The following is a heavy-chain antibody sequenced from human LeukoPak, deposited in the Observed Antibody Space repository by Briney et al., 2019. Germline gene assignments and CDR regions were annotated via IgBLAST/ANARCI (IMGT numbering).Heavy chain of an antibody. CDR3: ARDPMVRGVIITSFDF. Sequence: GGSLRLSCAASGFTFSSYAMHWVRQAPGKGLEWVAVISYDGSNKYYADSVKGRFTISRDNSKNTLYLQMSSLRTEDTAVYYCARDPMVRGVIITSFDFWGQGTLVTVSS. J-gene: IGHJ4*02. D-gene: IGHD3-10*01. CDR1: GFTFSSYA. V-gene: IGHV3-30-3*01. CDR2: ISYDGSNK.